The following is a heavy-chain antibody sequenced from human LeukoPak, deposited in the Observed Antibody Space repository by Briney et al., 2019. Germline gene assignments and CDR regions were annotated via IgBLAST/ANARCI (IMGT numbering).Heavy chain of an antibody. V-gene: IGHV1-3*01. D-gene: IGHD5-12*01. Sequence: ASVKVSCKASGYTFTSYAMHWVRQAPGQRLEWVGWINAGNGNTKYSQKFQGRVTITRDTSASTAYMELSSLRSEDTAVYYCAGRARGYSGFDYWGQGTLVTVSS. CDR3: AGRARGYSGFDY. CDR1: GYTFTSYA. CDR2: INAGNGNT. J-gene: IGHJ4*02.